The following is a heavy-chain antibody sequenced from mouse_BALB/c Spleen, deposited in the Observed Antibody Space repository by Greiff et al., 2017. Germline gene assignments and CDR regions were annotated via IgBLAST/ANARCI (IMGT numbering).Heavy chain of an antibody. V-gene: IGHV5-12-1*01. CDR1: GFAFSSYD. CDR2: ISSGGGST. D-gene: IGHD3-1*01. Sequence: EVQGVESGGGLVKPGGSLKLSCAASGFAFSSYDMSWVRQTPEKRLEWVAYISSGGGSTYYPDTVKGRFTISRDNAKNTLYLQMSSLKSEDTAMYYCARHELGYYFDYWGQGTTLTVSS. J-gene: IGHJ2*01. CDR3: ARHELGYYFDY.